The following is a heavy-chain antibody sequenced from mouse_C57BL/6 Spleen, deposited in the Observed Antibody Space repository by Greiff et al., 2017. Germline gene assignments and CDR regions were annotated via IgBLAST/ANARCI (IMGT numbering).Heavy chain of an antibody. J-gene: IGHJ3*01. V-gene: IGHV1-55*01. D-gene: IGHD2-1*01. CDR2: IYPGSGST. CDR3: ARSGNYAGWFDY. Sequence: QVQLQQPGAELVKPGASVKMSCKASGYTYTSYWITWVKQRPGQGLEWIGDIYPGSGSTNYNEKFKSKATLTVDTSSSTAYMQLSSLTSEDSAVYYCARSGNYAGWFDYWGQGTLVTVSA. CDR1: GYTYTSYW.